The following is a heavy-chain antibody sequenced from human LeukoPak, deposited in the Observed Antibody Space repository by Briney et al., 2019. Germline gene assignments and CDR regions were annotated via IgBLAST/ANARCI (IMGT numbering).Heavy chain of an antibody. Sequence: GGSLRLSCAASGFTSSTYAMSWVRQAPGRGLEWVSAISGSSDTTYYANSMKGRFTISRDNSKNTLYLQMNSLRAEDTAVYYCANREGGYTYDPFDYWGQGTLVTVSS. V-gene: IGHV3-23*01. D-gene: IGHD5-18*01. CDR2: ISGSSDTT. J-gene: IGHJ4*02. CDR1: GFTSSTYA. CDR3: ANREGGYTYDPFDY.